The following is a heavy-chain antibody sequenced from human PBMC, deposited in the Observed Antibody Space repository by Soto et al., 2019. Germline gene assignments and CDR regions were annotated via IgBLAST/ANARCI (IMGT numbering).Heavy chain of an antibody. V-gene: IGHV3-30*04. CDR2: ISYDGSNK. Sequence: QVQLVESGGGVVQPGRSLRLSCAASGFTFSSYAMHWVRQAPGKGLEWVAVISYDGSNKYYADSVQGRFTISRDNSKNTLYLKMNSLRAEDTAVYYWGRDRIYSSSWYDYWGQGTLVTVSS. CDR1: GFTFSSYA. D-gene: IGHD6-13*01. J-gene: IGHJ4*02. CDR3: GRDRIYSSSWYDY.